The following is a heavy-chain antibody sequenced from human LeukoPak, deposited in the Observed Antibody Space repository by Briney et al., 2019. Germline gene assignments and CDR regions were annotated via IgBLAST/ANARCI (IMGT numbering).Heavy chain of an antibody. CDR3: ATLCSSTSCKDPRFDY. V-gene: IGHV1-2*02. Sequence: GASVKVSCKASGYTFTGYYMHWVRQAPGQGPEWMGWINPNSGGTNYAQKFQGRVTMTRDTSISTAYMELSRLRSDDTAVYYCATLCSSTSCKDPRFDYWGQGTLVTVSS. CDR2: INPNSGGT. CDR1: GYTFTGYY. D-gene: IGHD2-2*01. J-gene: IGHJ4*02.